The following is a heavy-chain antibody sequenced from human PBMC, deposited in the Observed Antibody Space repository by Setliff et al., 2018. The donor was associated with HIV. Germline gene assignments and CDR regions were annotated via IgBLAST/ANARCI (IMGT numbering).Heavy chain of an antibody. CDR3: AKYSLQLEAFDI. CDR2: IRYDGSNK. CDR1: GFTFSSYG. J-gene: IGHJ3*02. Sequence: SLKISCAASGFTFSSYGMHWVRQAPGKGLEWVAFIRYDGSNKYYADSVKGRFTISRDNSKNTLYLQMNSLRAEDTAVYYCAKYSLQLEAFDIWGQGTMVTVSS. V-gene: IGHV3-30*02. D-gene: IGHD5-18*01.